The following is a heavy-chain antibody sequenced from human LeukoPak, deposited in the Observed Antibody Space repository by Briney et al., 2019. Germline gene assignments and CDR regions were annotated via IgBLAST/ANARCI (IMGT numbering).Heavy chain of an antibody. V-gene: IGHV3-72*01. Sequence: PGGSLRLSCAASGSTFSDHYMDWVRQAPGKGLEWIGRTRKKANSYTTEYAASVKGRFTISRDDSKNSLYLQMNSLETEDTAVYYCARVMSVDTAVFDYWGQGTLVTVSS. J-gene: IGHJ4*02. CDR2: TRKKANSYTT. CDR1: GSTFSDHY. D-gene: IGHD5-18*01. CDR3: ARVMSVDTAVFDY.